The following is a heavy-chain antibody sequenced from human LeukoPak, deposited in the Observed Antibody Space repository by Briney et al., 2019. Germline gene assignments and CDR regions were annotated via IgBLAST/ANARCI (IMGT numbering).Heavy chain of an antibody. CDR3: ARATTFPDY. J-gene: IGHJ4*02. V-gene: IGHV4-39*07. CDR2: IYYSGST. D-gene: IGHD1-1*01. Sequence: SETLSLTCTVSGGSMTTRNYYWGWIRQSPGKGLEWIGSIYYSGSTYYNPSLKSRVTISVDTSKNQFSLKLSSVTAADTAVYYCARATTFPDYWGQGTLVTVSS. CDR1: GGSMTTRNYY.